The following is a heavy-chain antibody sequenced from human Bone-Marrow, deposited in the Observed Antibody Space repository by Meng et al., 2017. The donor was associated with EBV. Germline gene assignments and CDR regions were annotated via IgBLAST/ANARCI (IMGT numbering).Heavy chain of an antibody. J-gene: IGHJ4*02. CDR3: VRFSNYVLDH. D-gene: IGHD3-10*01. CDR1: GYTFSSFT. Sequence: QLQLVQSGGEVQKPGASVRVSCKPSGYTFSSFTLNWVRQVPGQGFEWVGWIHGYSANTHYAQKFHGRVNMSTDTSTDTSYMELKNLRPDDTAIYYCVRFSNYVLDHWGQGTLVTVSS. V-gene: IGHV1-18*01. CDR2: IHGYSANT.